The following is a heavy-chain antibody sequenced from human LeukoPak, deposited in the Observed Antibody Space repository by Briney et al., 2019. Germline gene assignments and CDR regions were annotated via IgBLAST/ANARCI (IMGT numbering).Heavy chain of an antibody. CDR1: GYTFTHHG. J-gene: IGHJ4*02. V-gene: IGHV1-18*01. CDR3: ARDPSNSSGYHAHFDS. CDR2: ISCYNGDT. Sequence: ASVKVSCKASGYTFTHHGISWERQAPGQGLEWMGWISCYNGDTMYAQNVQGRVTMTTDTSTRTAYIELRSLRSDDTAMYYCARDPSNSSGYHAHFDSWGQGTLVTVSS. D-gene: IGHD3-22*01.